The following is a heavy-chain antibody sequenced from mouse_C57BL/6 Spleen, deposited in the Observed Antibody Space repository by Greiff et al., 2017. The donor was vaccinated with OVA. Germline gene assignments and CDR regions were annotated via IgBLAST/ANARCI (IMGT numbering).Heavy chain of an antibody. V-gene: IGHV1-55*01. CDR1: GYTFTSYW. CDR2: IYPGSGST. CDR3: ASRQLRLYYFDY. D-gene: IGHD3-2*02. J-gene: IGHJ2*01. Sequence: QVQLQQPGAELVKPGASVKMSCKASGYTFTSYWITWVKQRPGQGLEWIGDIYPGSGSTTYNEKFKSKATLTVDTSSSTAYMQLSSLTSEDSAVYYSASRQLRLYYFDYWGQGTTLTVSS.